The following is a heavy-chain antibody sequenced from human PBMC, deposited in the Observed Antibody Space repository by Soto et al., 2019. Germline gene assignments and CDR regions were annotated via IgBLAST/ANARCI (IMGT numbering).Heavy chain of an antibody. J-gene: IGHJ5*02. Sequence: SVKVSCKASGGTFSSYAISWVRQAPVQGLEWMGGIIPIFGTANYAQKFQGRVTITADESTSTAYMELSSLRSEDTAVYYCARDRENQYQLPQTFDPWGQGTLVTVSS. D-gene: IGHD2-2*01. CDR3: ARDRENQYQLPQTFDP. CDR1: GGTFSSYA. V-gene: IGHV1-69*13. CDR2: IIPIFGTA.